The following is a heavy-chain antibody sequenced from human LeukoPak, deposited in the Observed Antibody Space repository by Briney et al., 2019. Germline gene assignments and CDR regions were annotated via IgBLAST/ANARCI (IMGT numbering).Heavy chain of an antibody. D-gene: IGHD4-23*01. Sequence: PGGSLRLSCAASGFTFSNHWMHWVRQVPGKGLVWVARIDGSGNTISHADFVKGRFSISRGNAKSTLYLQMNSLRSEDTAVYYCARGPRNTRGAYVGDYWGHGTLVTVSS. CDR1: GFTFSNHW. J-gene: IGHJ4*01. V-gene: IGHV3-74*01. CDR3: ARGPRNTRGAYVGDY. CDR2: IDGSGNTI.